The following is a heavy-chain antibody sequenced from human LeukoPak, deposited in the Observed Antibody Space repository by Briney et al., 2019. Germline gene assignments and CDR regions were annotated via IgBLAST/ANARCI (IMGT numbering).Heavy chain of an antibody. CDR1: GGSISSYY. V-gene: IGHV4-59*08. D-gene: IGHD3-16*01. Sequence: SETLSLSCTVSGGSISSYYWSWIRQPPGKGLEWIGYIYYSGSTNYNPSLKSRVTISVDTSKSQFSVKLSSVTAADTAVYYCARRAWGQLEAFDIWGQETMVTVSS. CDR3: ARRAWGQLEAFDI. J-gene: IGHJ3*02. CDR2: IYYSGST.